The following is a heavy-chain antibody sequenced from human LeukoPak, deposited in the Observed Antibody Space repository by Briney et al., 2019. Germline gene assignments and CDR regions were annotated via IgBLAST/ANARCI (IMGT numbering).Heavy chain of an antibody. CDR3: ASDPDSSSSFDY. J-gene: IGHJ4*02. CDR2: ISAYNGNT. CDR1: GYTFTSYS. V-gene: IGHV1-18*01. D-gene: IGHD6-6*01. Sequence: RAASVTVSCKASGYTFTSYSMNWVRQAPGQGLEWMGWISAYNGNTNYAQKFQGRVTMTTDTSTSTAYIELSSLRSEDTAVYYCASDPDSSSSFDYWGQGTLVTVSS.